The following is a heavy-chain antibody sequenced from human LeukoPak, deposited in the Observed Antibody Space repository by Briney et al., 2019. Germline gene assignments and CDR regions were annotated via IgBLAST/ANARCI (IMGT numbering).Heavy chain of an antibody. CDR1: RGSITNYY. J-gene: IGHJ6*02. V-gene: IGHV4-4*07. CDR3: ARGSKFSSTPYFYIDV. D-gene: IGHD2-2*01. CDR2: IYSSVT. Sequence: SETLSLTCTLSRGSITNYYWTWIRQPAGKGLEWIGRIYSSVTNYNPSLKSRVTMSVDTSKNQFSLKLNSVTAADTAVYYCARGSKFSSTPYFYIDVWGEGTTVTVSS.